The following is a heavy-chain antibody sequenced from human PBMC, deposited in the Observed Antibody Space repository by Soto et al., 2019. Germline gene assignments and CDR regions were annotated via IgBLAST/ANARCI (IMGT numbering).Heavy chain of an antibody. V-gene: IGHV2-5*02. J-gene: IGHJ4*02. Sequence: GSGPTLVNPTQTLTLTCTFSGFSLSTSGVGVGWIRQPPGKALEWLALIYWDDDKRYSPSLKSRLTITKDTSKNQVVLTMTNMDPVDTATYYCAHSRDSSWYDYFDYWGQGTLVTVSS. D-gene: IGHD6-13*01. CDR3: AHSRDSSWYDYFDY. CDR1: GFSLSTSGVG. CDR2: IYWDDDK.